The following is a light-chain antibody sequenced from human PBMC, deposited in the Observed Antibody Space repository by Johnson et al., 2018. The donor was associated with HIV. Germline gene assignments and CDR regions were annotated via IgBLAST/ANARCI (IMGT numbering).Light chain of an antibody. CDR1: TSKIGNNY. V-gene: IGLV1-51*02. CDR2: ETN. J-gene: IGLJ1*01. CDR3: GTWDSRLSVYV. Sequence: QPVLTQPPSVPAAPGQKVTISCSGSTSKIGNNYVSWYQQLPGTAPKLLICETNKRPSGIPNRFSGSKSGTSATLGITGLQTGDEADYYCGTWDSRLSVYVFGTGTKVTVL.